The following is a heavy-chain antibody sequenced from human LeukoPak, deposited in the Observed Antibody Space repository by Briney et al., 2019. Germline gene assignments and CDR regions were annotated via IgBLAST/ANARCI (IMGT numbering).Heavy chain of an antibody. V-gene: IGHV3-30*03. J-gene: IGHJ4*02. CDR2: ISYDGSDK. CDR3: ARGTTPHYYDSSGYGFDY. CDR1: GFTFSRSG. Sequence: TGGSLRLSCAASGFTFSRSGMHWVRQAPGKGLEWAAVISYDGSDKYYADSVQGRFTISRDNSKNTLYLQMNSLRAEDTAVYYCARGTTPHYYDSSGYGFDYWGQGTLVTVSS. D-gene: IGHD3-22*01.